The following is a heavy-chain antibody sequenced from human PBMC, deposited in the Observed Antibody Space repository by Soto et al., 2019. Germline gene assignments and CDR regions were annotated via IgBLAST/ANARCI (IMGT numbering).Heavy chain of an antibody. CDR2: ISSSSSYI. Sequence: PGGSLRLSCAASGFTFSSYSMNWVRQAPGKGLEWVSSISSSSSYIYYADSVKGRFTISRDNAKNSLYLQMNSLRAEDTAVYYCARDGPGVPAAIDYYYYGMDVWGQGTTVTV. CDR3: ARDGPGVPAAIDYYYYGMDV. CDR1: GFTFSSYS. V-gene: IGHV3-21*01. D-gene: IGHD2-2*02. J-gene: IGHJ6*02.